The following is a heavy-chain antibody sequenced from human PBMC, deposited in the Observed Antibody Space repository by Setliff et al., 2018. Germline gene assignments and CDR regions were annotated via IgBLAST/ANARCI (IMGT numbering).Heavy chain of an antibody. CDR3: ARGIGTLDISRYFDY. CDR2: IKQDESEK. D-gene: IGHD5-12*01. Sequence: HPGGSLRLSCAASGFTFTNYWINWVRQAPGKGLEWVANIKQDESEKHYVGSVKGRFTISRDNARNSVYLQMNSLRAEDTAVYYCARGIGTLDISRYFDYWGQGTLVTVSS. CDR1: GFTFTNYW. V-gene: IGHV3-7*01. J-gene: IGHJ4*02.